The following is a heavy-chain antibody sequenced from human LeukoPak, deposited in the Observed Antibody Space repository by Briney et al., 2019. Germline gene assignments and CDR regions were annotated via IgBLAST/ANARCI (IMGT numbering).Heavy chain of an antibody. CDR3: AKCIVGATAPFDY. J-gene: IGHJ4*02. CDR2: ISGSGGTT. Sequence: GGSLRLSCAAPGFTFSSYAMSWVRQAPRKGLEWVSGISGSGGTTDYADSVKGRFSISRDNSKNTLYLQMNSLRAEDTAVYYCAKCIVGATAPFDYWGQGTLVTVSS. CDR1: GFTFSSYA. V-gene: IGHV3-23*01. D-gene: IGHD1-26*01.